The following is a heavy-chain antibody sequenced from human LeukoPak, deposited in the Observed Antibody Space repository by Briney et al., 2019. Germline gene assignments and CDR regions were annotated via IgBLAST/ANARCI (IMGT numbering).Heavy chain of an antibody. J-gene: IGHJ4*02. V-gene: IGHV3-53*01. Sequence: GGSLRLSCAASGFTFSGHWMTWVRQAPGKGLEWVSVIYRGGSTYYADSVKGRFTISRDNSKNTLYLQMNSLRAEDTAVYYCARDDGDWYFDFWGQGTLVTVSS. D-gene: IGHD2-21*01. CDR1: GFTFSGHW. CDR2: IYRGGST. CDR3: ARDDGDWYFDF.